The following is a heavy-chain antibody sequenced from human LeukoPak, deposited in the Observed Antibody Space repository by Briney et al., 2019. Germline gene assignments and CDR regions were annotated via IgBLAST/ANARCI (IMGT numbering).Heavy chain of an antibody. J-gene: IGHJ5*02. CDR2: IKSDGSVT. Sequence: PGGSLRLSCAASGFTFSSYYMHWVRQAPGKGLVWVSRIKSDGSVTGYADSVKGRFAISRDNAKDTMYLQMNSLRAEDTAVYYCARDWIDRGTFDPWGQGTLVTVSS. V-gene: IGHV3-74*01. D-gene: IGHD2-2*03. CDR3: ARDWIDRGTFDP. CDR1: GFTFSSYY.